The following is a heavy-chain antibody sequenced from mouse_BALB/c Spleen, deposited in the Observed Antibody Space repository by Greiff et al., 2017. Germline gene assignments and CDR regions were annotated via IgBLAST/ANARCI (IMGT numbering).Heavy chain of an antibody. V-gene: IGHV14-3*02. CDR3: ASYGNWAY. Sequence: EVQLQESGAELVKPGASVKLSCTASGFNIKDTYMHWVKQRPEQGLEWIGRIDPANGNTKYDPKFQGKATITADTSSNTAYLQLSSLTSEDTAVYYCASYGNWAYWGQGTLVTVSA. J-gene: IGHJ3*01. CDR1: GFNIKDTY. CDR2: IDPANGNT. D-gene: IGHD2-1*01.